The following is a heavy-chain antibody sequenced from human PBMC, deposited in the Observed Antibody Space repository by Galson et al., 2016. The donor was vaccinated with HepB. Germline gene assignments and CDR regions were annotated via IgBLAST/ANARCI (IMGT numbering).Heavy chain of an antibody. J-gene: IGHJ4*02. Sequence: SVKVSCKASGGTFSSYTLSWVRQAPGQGLERMGGIIPIFGTTNYAQKFQGRVTITADESTSTAYMELSSLRSEDTAVYFCARGWGVATASPFDYWGQGTLVTVSS. CDR1: GGTFSSYT. CDR2: IIPIFGTT. D-gene: IGHD5-12*01. CDR3: ARGWGVATASPFDY. V-gene: IGHV1-69*13.